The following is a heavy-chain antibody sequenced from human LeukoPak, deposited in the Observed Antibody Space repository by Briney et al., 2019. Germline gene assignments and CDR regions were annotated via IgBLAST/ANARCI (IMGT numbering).Heavy chain of an antibody. J-gene: IGHJ6*02. CDR1: GFTFSSYG. CDR2: ISSSSSTI. D-gene: IGHD3-10*01. Sequence: GGSLRLSCAASGFTFSSYGMNWVRQAPGKGLEWVSYISSSSSTIYYADSVKGRFTISRDNAKNSLYLQMNSLRAEDTAVYYCAKDRGSGIGYYYYYGMDVWGQGTTVTVSS. V-gene: IGHV3-48*04. CDR3: AKDRGSGIGYYYYYGMDV.